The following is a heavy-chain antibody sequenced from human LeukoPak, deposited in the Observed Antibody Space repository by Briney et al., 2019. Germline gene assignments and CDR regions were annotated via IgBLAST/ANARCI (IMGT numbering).Heavy chain of an antibody. CDR3: ARDSRFEFRAAFDI. CDR2: INPSGGST. D-gene: IGHD3-10*01. J-gene: IGHJ3*02. V-gene: IGHV1-46*01. Sequence: ASVKVSCKASGYIFTSYHIHWVRQAPGQGPEWMGIINPSGGSTNYAQKFQGRVTMTRDMSTSTVYMELSSLRSEDTAVYYCARDSRFEFRAAFDIWGQGTMVTVSS. CDR1: GYIFTSYH.